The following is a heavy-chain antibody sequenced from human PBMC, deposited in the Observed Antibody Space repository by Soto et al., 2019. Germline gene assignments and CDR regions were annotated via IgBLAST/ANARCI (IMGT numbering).Heavy chain of an antibody. Sequence: SVKVSCKASGGTFSSYAISWVRQAPGQGLEWMGGIIPIFGTANYAQKFQGRVTITADESTSTAYMELSSLRSEDTAVYYCATSRSGSYGDYYYYGMDVWGQGTTVTVSS. J-gene: IGHJ6*02. CDR3: ATSRSGSYGDYYYYGMDV. D-gene: IGHD1-26*01. CDR2: IIPIFGTA. CDR1: GGTFSSYA. V-gene: IGHV1-69*13.